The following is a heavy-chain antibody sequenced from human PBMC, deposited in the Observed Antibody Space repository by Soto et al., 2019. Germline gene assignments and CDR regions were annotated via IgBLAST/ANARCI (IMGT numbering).Heavy chain of an antibody. CDR2: ISSSGSTI. Sequence: PGGSLILSCAASGFTFSSYEMNWVRQAPGKGLEWASYISSSGSTIYYADSVKGRFTISRDNAKNSLYLQMNSLRAEDTAVYYCARDTRITIFGVVINYYYYGMDVWGQGTTVTVSS. CDR1: GFTFSSYE. V-gene: IGHV3-48*03. CDR3: ARDTRITIFGVVINYYYYGMDV. D-gene: IGHD3-3*01. J-gene: IGHJ6*02.